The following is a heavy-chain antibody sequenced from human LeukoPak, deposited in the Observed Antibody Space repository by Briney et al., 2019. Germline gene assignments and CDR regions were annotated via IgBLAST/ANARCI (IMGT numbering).Heavy chain of an antibody. D-gene: IGHD6-19*01. J-gene: IGHJ4*02. Sequence: SETLSLTCTVSGGSISSYYWSWIRQPPGKGLEWIGYIYYSGSTNYNPSGSTNYNPSLKSRVTISVDTSKNQFSLKLSSVTAADTAVYYCARDSVSLSGWNPFDYWGQGTLVTVSS. CDR3: ARDSVSLSGWNPFDY. CDR1: GGSISSYY. CDR2: IYYSGSTNYNPSGST. V-gene: IGHV4-59*01.